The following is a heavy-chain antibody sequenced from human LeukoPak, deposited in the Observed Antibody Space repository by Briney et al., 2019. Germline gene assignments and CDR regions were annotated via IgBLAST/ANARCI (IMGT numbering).Heavy chain of an antibody. J-gene: IGHJ4*02. CDR1: GGSFSGYF. D-gene: IGHD3-10*01. V-gene: IGHV4-34*01. CDR3: ARFGTY. Sequence: SETLSLTCTVSGGSFSGYFWSWIRQPPGKGLEWIGEINPSGSANYNPSLKSRVTISVDTSKNQFSLKLSSVTAADTAVYYCARFGTYWGQGTLVTVSS. CDR2: INPSGSA.